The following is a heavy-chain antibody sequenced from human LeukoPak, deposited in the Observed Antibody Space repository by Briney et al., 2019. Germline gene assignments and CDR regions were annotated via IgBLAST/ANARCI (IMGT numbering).Heavy chain of an antibody. CDR1: RGTFSSYT. CDR2: IIPIFGTA. Sequence: ASVTVSCKASRGTFSSYTISWVRQAPGQGLEWMGGIIPIFGTANYAQKFQGRVTITADESTSTAYMELSSLRSEDTAVYYCARDRGVMVRGVIINGDAFDIWGQGTMVTVSS. J-gene: IGHJ3*02. CDR3: ARDRGVMVRGVIINGDAFDI. D-gene: IGHD3-10*01. V-gene: IGHV1-69*13.